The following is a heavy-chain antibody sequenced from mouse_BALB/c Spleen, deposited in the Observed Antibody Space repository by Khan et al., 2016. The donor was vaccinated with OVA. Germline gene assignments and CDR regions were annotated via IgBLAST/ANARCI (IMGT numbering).Heavy chain of an antibody. CDR3: GRERLISTVVADSFDY. D-gene: IGHD1-1*01. J-gene: IGHJ2*01. V-gene: IGHV3-2*02. Sequence: VQLKESGPGLVKPSQSLSLTCTVTGYSITSDYAWNWIRQFPGNKLEWMGYISYSGRTSYNPSLKSRISITRDTSKNQFFLQLNSVTAEDTATYYCGRERLISTVVADSFDYWGQGTTLTVSS. CDR2: ISYSGRT. CDR1: GYSITSDYA.